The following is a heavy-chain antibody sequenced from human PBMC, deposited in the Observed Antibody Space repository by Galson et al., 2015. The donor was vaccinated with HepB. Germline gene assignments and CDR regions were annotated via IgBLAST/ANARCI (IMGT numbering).Heavy chain of an antibody. J-gene: IGHJ4*02. CDR2: IGGSGGST. V-gene: IGHV3-23*01. CDR1: GFTFSNFA. Sequence: SLRLSCAASGFTFSNFAMNWVRQAPGKGLEWVSAIGGSGGSTYYADSVKGRFTISRDNSKNTLYLQMNSLRAEDTALYYCAKGGPYYDSAVDYWGQGTLVTVSS. D-gene: IGHD3-22*01. CDR3: AKGGPYYDSAVDY.